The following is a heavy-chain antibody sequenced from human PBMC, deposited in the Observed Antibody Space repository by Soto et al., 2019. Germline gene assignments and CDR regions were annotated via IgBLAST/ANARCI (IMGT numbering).Heavy chain of an antibody. V-gene: IGHV3-73*01. Sequence: GGSRSKDNSYATAYAASVKGRFTISRDDSKNTAYLQKNSLNAVDPAVYYCTNPMCSGWAGGGFVCWGQGTLVTV. J-gene: IGHJ4*01. D-gene: IGHD6-19*01. CDR3: TNPMCSGWAGGGFVC. CDR2: SRSKDNSYAT.